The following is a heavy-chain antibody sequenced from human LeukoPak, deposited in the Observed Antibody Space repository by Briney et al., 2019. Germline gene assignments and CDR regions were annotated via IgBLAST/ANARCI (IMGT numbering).Heavy chain of an antibody. Sequence: SVKVSCKASGGTFSSYAISWVRQAPGQGLEWMGGIIPIFGTANYAQKFQGRVTITADESTSTAYMELSSLRSEDPAVYYCASEASGYSSRWGQGTLVTASS. CDR3: ASEASGYSSR. CDR2: IIPIFGTA. V-gene: IGHV1-69*13. CDR1: GGTFSSYA. J-gene: IGHJ4*02. D-gene: IGHD5-18*01.